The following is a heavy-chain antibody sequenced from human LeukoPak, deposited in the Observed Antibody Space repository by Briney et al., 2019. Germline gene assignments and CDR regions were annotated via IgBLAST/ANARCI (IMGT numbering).Heavy chain of an antibody. Sequence: GGSLRLSCAASGFTFSSYSMNWVRQAPGMGLEWVSSISSSSSYIYYADSVKGRFTISRDNAKNSLYLQMNSLRAEDTAVYYCARAPTMVTTYYFDYWGQGTLVTVSS. CDR3: ARAPTMVTTYYFDY. D-gene: IGHD5-18*01. V-gene: IGHV3-21*01. CDR2: ISSSSSYI. J-gene: IGHJ4*02. CDR1: GFTFSSYS.